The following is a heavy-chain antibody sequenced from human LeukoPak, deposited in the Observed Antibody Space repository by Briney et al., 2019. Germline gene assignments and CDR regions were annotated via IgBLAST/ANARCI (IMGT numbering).Heavy chain of an antibody. CDR1: GGSVSSSY. CDR3: ARLVVRGVMNSWFDP. J-gene: IGHJ5*02. D-gene: IGHD3-10*01. Sequence: RPSETLSLTCTVSGGSVSSSYWSWIRQPPGKGLEWIGYVHYTGSTNHNPFLKSRVNLSVDTSRNQFSLKLRSVTAADTAVYYCARLVVRGVMNSWFDPWGQGTLVTVSS. V-gene: IGHV4-59*08. CDR2: VHYTGST.